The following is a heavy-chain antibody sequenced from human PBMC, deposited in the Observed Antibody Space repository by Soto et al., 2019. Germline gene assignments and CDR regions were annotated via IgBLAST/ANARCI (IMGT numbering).Heavy chain of an antibody. CDR1: GFTFDDYT. Sequence: EVQLVESGGVVVQPGGSLRLSCAASGFTFDDYTMHWVRQAPGKGLEWVSLISWDGGSTYYADSVKGRFTISRDNSKNSLYLQMNSLRTEDTALYYCAKDAQKTYYDILTGYSRPYYFDYWGQGTLVTVSS. CDR2: ISWDGGST. D-gene: IGHD3-9*01. V-gene: IGHV3-43*01. J-gene: IGHJ4*02. CDR3: AKDAQKTYYDILTGYSRPYYFDY.